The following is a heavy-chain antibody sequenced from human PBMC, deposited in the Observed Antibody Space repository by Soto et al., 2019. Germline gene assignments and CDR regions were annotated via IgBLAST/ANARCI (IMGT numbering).Heavy chain of an antibody. CDR1: GYTFTSYG. V-gene: IGHV1-18*01. Sequence: QVQLVQSGAEVKKPGASVKVSCKASGYTFTSYGISWVRQAPGQGLEWMGWISAYNGNTNYAQKLQGRVTMTTDTSTSTAYMELRSLRSDDTAVYYCARLKALRFLEWLFTDFDYWGQGTLVTASS. D-gene: IGHD3-3*01. CDR3: ARLKALRFLEWLFTDFDY. CDR2: ISAYNGNT. J-gene: IGHJ4*02.